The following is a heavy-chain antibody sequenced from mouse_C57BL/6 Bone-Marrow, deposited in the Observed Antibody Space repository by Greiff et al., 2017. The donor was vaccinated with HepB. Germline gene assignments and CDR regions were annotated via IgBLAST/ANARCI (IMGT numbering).Heavy chain of an antibody. CDR3: ASQRGTGRYFDV. CDR2: ISNGGGST. D-gene: IGHD1-1*01. CDR1: GFTFSDYY. J-gene: IGHJ1*03. Sequence: EVQLVESGGGLVQPGGSLKLSCAASGFTFSDYYMYWVRQTPEKRLEWVAYISNGGGSTYYPDTVKGRFTISRDNAKNTLYLQMSRLKSEDTAMYYCASQRGTGRYFDVWGTGTTVTVSS. V-gene: IGHV5-12*01.